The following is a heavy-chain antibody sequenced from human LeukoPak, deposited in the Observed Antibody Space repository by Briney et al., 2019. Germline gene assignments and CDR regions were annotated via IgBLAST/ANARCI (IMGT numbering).Heavy chain of an antibody. CDR2: IIPIFGTA. Sequence: PTASVKVSCKASGGTFSSYAISWVRQAPGQGLEWMGGIIPIFGTANYAQKFQGRVTITADESTSTAYMELSSLRSDDTAVYYCARNYYDISESDPWGQGTLVTVSS. J-gene: IGHJ5*02. D-gene: IGHD3-22*01. V-gene: IGHV1-69*13. CDR1: GGTFSSYA. CDR3: ARNYYDISESDP.